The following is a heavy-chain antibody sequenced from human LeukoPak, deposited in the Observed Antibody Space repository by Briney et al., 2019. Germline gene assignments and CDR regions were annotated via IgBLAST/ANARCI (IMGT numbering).Heavy chain of an antibody. CDR2: INHSGST. V-gene: IGHV4-34*01. Sequence: PSETLSLTCAVYGGSFSGYYWSWIRQPPGKGLEWIGEINHSGSTNYNPSLKSRVTISVDTSKNQFSLELSSVTAPDTAVYYCARWLFDYWGQGTLVTVSS. CDR1: GGSFSGYY. CDR3: ARWLFDY. D-gene: IGHD5-12*01. J-gene: IGHJ4*02.